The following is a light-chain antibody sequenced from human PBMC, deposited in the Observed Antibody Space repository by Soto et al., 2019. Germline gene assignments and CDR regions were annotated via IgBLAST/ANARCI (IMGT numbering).Light chain of an antibody. J-gene: IGLJ1*01. CDR2: DVT. CDR3: CSYTSSSSLV. CDR1: SSDVGAYNY. Sequence: QSVLTQPASVSGSPGQSITISCTGTSSDVGAYNYVSWYQQYPGKAPKLMIYDVTSRPSGVSNRFSGSKSGNAASLTISGLQAEDEAECYCCSYTSSSSLVFGTGTKVTVL. V-gene: IGLV2-14*03.